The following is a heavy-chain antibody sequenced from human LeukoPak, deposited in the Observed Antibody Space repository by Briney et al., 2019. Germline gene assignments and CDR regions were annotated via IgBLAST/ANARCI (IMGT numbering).Heavy chain of an antibody. J-gene: IGHJ4*02. V-gene: IGHV4-39*01. D-gene: IGHD3-22*01. CDR3: ARAPRITMIVVVITYFDY. CDR1: GGSISSSSYY. CDR2: IYYSGST. Sequence: PSETLSLTCTVSGGSISSSSYYWGWIRQPPGKGLEWIGSIYYSGSTYYNPSLKSRVTISVDTSKNQFSLKLSSVTAADTAVYYCARAPRITMIVVVITYFDYWGQGTLVTVSP.